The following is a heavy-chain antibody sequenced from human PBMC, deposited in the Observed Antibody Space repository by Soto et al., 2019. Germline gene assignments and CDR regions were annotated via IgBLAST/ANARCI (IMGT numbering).Heavy chain of an antibody. V-gene: IGHV4-34*01. J-gene: IGHJ2*01. CDR3: ARGRFLEWFSGARYFDL. CDR2: INHSGST. Sequence: QVQLQQWGAGLLKPSETLSLTCAVYGGSFSGYYWSWIRQPPGKGLEWIGEINHSGSTNYNPSLTSRVTISVDTSKNQFSLKLSSVTAADTAVYYCARGRFLEWFSGARYFDLWGPGTLVTVSS. CDR1: GGSFSGYY. D-gene: IGHD3-3*01.